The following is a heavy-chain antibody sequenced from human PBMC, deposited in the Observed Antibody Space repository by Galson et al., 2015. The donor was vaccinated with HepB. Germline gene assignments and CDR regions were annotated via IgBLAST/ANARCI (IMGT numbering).Heavy chain of an antibody. CDR3: ASPYYGSGSKIKTYFDY. CDR1: GGTFSSYT. V-gene: IGHV1-69*02. D-gene: IGHD3-10*01. Sequence: SVKVSCKASGGTFSSYTISWVRQAPGQGLEWMGRIIPILGIANYAQKFQGRVTITADKSTSTAYMELSSLRSEDTAVYYCASPYYGSGSKIKTYFDYWGQGTLVTVSS. J-gene: IGHJ4*02. CDR2: IIPILGIA.